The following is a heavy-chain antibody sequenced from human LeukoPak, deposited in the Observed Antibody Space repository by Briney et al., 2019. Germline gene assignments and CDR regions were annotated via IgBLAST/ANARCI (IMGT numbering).Heavy chain of an antibody. D-gene: IGHD2-2*02. V-gene: IGHV3-23*01. CDR3: AKEYCSSTSCYSYFDY. Sequence: GGSLRLSCAASGFTFSSYAMSWVRQAPGKGLEWVSAISGSGGSTYYADSVKGRFTISRDNSKNTLYLQMNSLRAEDTAVYYCAKEYCSSTSCYSYFDYWGQGTLVTVSS. J-gene: IGHJ4*02. CDR1: GFTFSSYA. CDR2: ISGSGGST.